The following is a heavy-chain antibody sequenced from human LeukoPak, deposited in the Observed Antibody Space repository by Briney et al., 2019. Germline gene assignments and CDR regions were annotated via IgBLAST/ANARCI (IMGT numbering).Heavy chain of an antibody. J-gene: IGHJ1*01. CDR2: INHSGST. D-gene: IGHD3-10*01. CDR3: ARTRYGSAHWGN. V-gene: IGHV4-34*01. Sequence: SETLSLTCAVYGGSFSGYYWSWIRQPPGKGLEWMGEINHSGSTNYNPSLKSRVTISVDTSKNQFSLKLSSVTAADTAVYYCARTRYGSAHWGNWGQGTLVTVSS. CDR1: GGSFSGYY.